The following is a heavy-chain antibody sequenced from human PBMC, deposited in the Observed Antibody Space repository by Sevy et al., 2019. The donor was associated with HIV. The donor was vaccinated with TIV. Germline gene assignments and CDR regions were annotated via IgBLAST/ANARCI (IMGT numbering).Heavy chain of an antibody. Sequence: GGSLRLSCAASGFPFSSYAMNWVRQGPGKGLEWVSATGGRGGTTYYADSVKGRFTISRDNSKNTLYLPMDSLRAEATAVYYCAKDVVAVVEDAFDGWGQGTMVTVSS. CDR3: AKDVVAVVEDAFDG. J-gene: IGHJ3*01. CDR2: TGGRGGTT. D-gene: IGHD2-15*01. V-gene: IGHV3-23*01. CDR1: GFPFSSYA.